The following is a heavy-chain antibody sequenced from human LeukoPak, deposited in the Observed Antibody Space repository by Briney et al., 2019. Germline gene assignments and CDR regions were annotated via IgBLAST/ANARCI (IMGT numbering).Heavy chain of an antibody. J-gene: IGHJ4*02. Sequence: HTGGSLRLSCAASGFTFSRYDMHWVRQATGKGLEWVSTIGTAGDTYYPGSVKGRFTISRENAKNSLYLQMNSLRAGDTAVYYCARDLGGNSDYWGQGTLVTVSS. CDR3: ARDLGGNSDY. CDR1: GFTFSRYD. CDR2: IGTAGDT. V-gene: IGHV3-13*01. D-gene: IGHD4-23*01.